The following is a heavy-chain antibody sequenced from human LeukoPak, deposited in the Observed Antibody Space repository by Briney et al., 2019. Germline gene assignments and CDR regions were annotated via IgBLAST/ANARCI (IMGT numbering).Heavy chain of an antibody. CDR1: GGSISSDNYY. J-gene: IGHJ2*01. D-gene: IGHD6-13*01. V-gene: IGHV4-39*07. Sequence: PSETLSLTCTVSGGSISSDNYYWGWIRQPPGKGLEFIGSIYYSGSTYYNPSLKSRVTISVDTSKNQFSLKLSSVTAADAAVYYCARVYYSRSYDYWYFDLWGRGTLVTVSS. CDR3: ARVYYSRSYDYWYFDL. CDR2: IYYSGST.